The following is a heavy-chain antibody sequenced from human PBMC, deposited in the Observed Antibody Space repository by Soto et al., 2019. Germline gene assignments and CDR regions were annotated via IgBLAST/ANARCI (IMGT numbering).Heavy chain of an antibody. CDR3: AKETYSSGWYRIL. V-gene: IGHV3-74*01. CDR1: GFTFSSYC. J-gene: IGHJ1*01. CDR2: INSGSSST. Sequence: GGSLRLSCAASGFTFSSYCMHWVRQAPGKGLEWVSRINSGSSSTNYADSVKGRFTISRDNSKNTLYLQMNSLRAEDTAVYYCAKETYSSGWYRILWGQGTLVTVSS. D-gene: IGHD6-19*01.